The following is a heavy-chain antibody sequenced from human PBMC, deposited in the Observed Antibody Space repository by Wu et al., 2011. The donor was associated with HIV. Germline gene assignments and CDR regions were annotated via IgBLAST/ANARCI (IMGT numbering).Heavy chain of an antibody. CDR2: IIPIIGPA. J-gene: IGHJ6*02. CDR3: ARDPRKWLRLGDYYYGMDV. V-gene: IGHV1-69*06. D-gene: IGHD5-12*01. Sequence: QVQLVQSGAEVKKPGSSVKVSCKASGGTFSTYAISWVRQAPGEGLEWMGRIIPIIGPANYAQKFQDRVTITADTSTSTAYMELSSLRSEDTAVYYCARDPRKWLRLGDYYYGMDVWGQGDHGSPSP. CDR1: GGTFSTYA.